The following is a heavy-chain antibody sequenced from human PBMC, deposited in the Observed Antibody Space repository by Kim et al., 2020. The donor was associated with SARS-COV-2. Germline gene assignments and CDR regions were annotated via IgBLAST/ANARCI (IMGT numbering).Heavy chain of an antibody. CDR3: ARDQGSPVATISYYYGMDV. D-gene: IGHD5-12*01. Sequence: SVKVSCKASGGTFSSYAISWVRQAPGQGLEWMGGIIPIFGTANYAQKFQGRVTITADESTSTAYMELSSLRSEDTAVYYCARDQGSPVATISYYYGMDVWGQGTTVTVSS. CDR1: GGTFSSYA. CDR2: IIPIFGTA. J-gene: IGHJ6*02. V-gene: IGHV1-69*13.